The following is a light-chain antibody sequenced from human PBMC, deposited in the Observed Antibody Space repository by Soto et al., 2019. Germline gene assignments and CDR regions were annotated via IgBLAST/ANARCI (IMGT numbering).Light chain of an antibody. CDR2: AAS. Sequence: EIVLTQSPGTLSLSPGERAALSCRASQSVSSKFLAWYHQKPGQAPRLLIYAASNRATGIPDRFSGSGSGTEFTLTISSLQSEDFAVYYCQQYNNWPPTFGQGTKVDI. J-gene: IGKJ1*01. V-gene: IGKV3D-15*01. CDR1: QSVSSKF. CDR3: QQYNNWPPT.